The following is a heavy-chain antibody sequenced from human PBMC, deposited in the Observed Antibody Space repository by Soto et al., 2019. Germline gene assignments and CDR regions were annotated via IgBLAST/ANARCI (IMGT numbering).Heavy chain of an antibody. V-gene: IGHV3-30*18. CDR1: GFTFRGYG. J-gene: IGHJ6*03. CDR3: AKDLGGYYYYYYMDV. Sequence: QVQLVESGGGVVQPGRSLRLSCAASGFTFRGYGIHWVRQAPGKGLEWVAVISSDGTNEYYADSVKGRFTISRDNSKNMLYLQMNSLRADDTAVYYCAKDLGGYYYYYYMDVWGKGTTVTVSS. CDR2: ISSDGTNE.